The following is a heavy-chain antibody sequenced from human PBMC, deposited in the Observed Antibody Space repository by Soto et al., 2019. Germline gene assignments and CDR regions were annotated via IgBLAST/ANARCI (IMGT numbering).Heavy chain of an antibody. CDR3: AGGQQLVFAPNAFDI. V-gene: IGHV3-33*01. J-gene: IGHJ3*02. D-gene: IGHD6-13*01. CDR2: IWYDGSNK. CDR1: GFTFSSYG. Sequence: GGSLRLSCAASGFTFSSYGMHWVRQAPGKGLEWVAVIWYDGSNKYYADSVKGRFTISRDNSKNTLYLQMNSLRAEDTAVYYCAGGQQLVFAPNAFDIWGQGTMVTVSS.